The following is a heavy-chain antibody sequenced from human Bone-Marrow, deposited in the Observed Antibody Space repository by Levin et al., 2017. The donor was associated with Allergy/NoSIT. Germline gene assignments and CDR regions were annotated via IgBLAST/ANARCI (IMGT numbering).Heavy chain of an antibody. V-gene: IGHV4-31*03. CDR1: GASISGGTLY. Sequence: TASETLSLTCTVSGASISGGTLYWSWIRQRPGKGLEWIGFIHHSGSAYYNPSLKSRLTMSLDTSKSQFSLRVTSVTVADTAVYYCARDECAWLGECYGMDVWGQGTTVIVSS. CDR2: IHHSGSA. D-gene: IGHD3-10*01. CDR3: ARDECAWLGECYGMDV. J-gene: IGHJ6*02.